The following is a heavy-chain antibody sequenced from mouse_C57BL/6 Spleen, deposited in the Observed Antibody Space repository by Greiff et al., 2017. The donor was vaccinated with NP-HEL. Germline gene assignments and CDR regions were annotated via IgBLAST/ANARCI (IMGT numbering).Heavy chain of an antibody. Sequence: QVQLKQSGAELVKPGASVKMSCKASGYTFTSYWITWVKQRPGQGLEWIGDIYPGSGSTNYNEKFKSKATLTVDTSSSTAYMQLSSLTSEDSAVYYCARDPFAYWGQGTLVTVSA. CDR2: IYPGSGST. V-gene: IGHV1-55*01. CDR3: ARDPFAY. CDR1: GYTFTSYW. J-gene: IGHJ3*01.